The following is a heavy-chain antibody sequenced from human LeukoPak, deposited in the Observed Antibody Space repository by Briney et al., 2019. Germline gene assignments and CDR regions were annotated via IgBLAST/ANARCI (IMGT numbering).Heavy chain of an antibody. D-gene: IGHD3-3*01. V-gene: IGHV1-46*01. J-gene: IGHJ4*02. Sequence: ASVKVSCKASGYTFTSYYMHWVRQAPGQGLEWRGIINPSGGSTSYAQKFQGRVTMTRDTSTSTVYMELGSLRSEDTAVYYCARGREARFFEWLFKFDYWGQGTLVTVSS. CDR3: ARGREARFFEWLFKFDY. CDR1: GYTFTSYY. CDR2: INPSGGST.